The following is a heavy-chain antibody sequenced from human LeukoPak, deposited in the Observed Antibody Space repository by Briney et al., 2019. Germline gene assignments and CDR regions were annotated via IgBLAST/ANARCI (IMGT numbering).Heavy chain of an antibody. Sequence: GGSLRLSCAASGFSFSSYSMDWVRQAPGKGLEWVSYISSSSDIIYYADSVKGRFTISRDNAKNSLYLQVNSLRAEDTAVYYCARAPVTMIVVVKGNWYLDLWGRGTLVTVSS. CDR3: ARAPVTMIVVVKGNWYLDL. D-gene: IGHD3-22*01. CDR2: ISSSSDII. V-gene: IGHV3-48*04. J-gene: IGHJ2*01. CDR1: GFSFSSYS.